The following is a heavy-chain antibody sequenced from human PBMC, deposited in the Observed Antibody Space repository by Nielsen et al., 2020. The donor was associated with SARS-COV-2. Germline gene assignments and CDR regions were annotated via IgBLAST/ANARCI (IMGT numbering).Heavy chain of an antibody. Sequence: GGSLRLSCAASGFTFSSYSMNWVRQAPGKGLEWVSYISSSSSTIYYADSVKGRFTISRDNAKNSLYLQMNSLRDEDTAVYYCARGGLRYFDWLLSVDHRGMDVWGQGTTVTVSS. CDR1: GFTFSSYS. CDR3: ARGGLRYFDWLLSVDHRGMDV. J-gene: IGHJ6*02. CDR2: ISSSSSTI. V-gene: IGHV3-48*02. D-gene: IGHD3-9*01.